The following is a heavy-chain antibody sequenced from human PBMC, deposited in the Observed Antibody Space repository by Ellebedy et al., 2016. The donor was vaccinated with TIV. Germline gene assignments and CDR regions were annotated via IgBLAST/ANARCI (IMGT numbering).Heavy chain of an antibody. V-gene: IGHV3-7*01. CDR2: IKQDGGER. D-gene: IGHD6-19*01. CDR3: ARDQWLGRAYYFDY. J-gene: IGHJ4*02. Sequence: GESLKISCVASGFSFSHYWMAWVRQAPGKGPEWVANIKQDGGERYYVDSVKGRFIISRDNAKNSLDLQMNSLRPEDTAVYYCARDQWLGRAYYFDYWGQGTLLTVSS. CDR1: GFSFSHYW.